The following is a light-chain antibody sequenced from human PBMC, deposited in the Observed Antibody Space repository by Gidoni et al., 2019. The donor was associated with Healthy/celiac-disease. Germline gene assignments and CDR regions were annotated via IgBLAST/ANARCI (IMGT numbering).Light chain of an antibody. CDR3: AAWDDSLSGWV. V-gene: IGLV1-47*01. CDR2: RNN. J-gene: IGLJ3*02. Sequence: QSVLTQPPSASGPPRQGVPISFSGSSSNIGSNYVYCYQQLPGTAPKLLIYRNNQRPAGVPDRFSGSKSGTSASLAISGLRSEDEADYYCAAWDDSLSGWVFGGGTKLTVL. CDR1: SSNIGSNY.